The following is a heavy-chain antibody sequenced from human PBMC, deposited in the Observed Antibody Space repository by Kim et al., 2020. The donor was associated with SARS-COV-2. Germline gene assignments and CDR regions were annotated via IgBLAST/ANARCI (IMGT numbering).Heavy chain of an antibody. CDR2: ISSSSSYI. J-gene: IGHJ4*02. Sequence: GSLRLSCAASGFTFSSYSMNWVRQAPGKGLEWVSSISSSSSYIYYADSVKGRFTISRDNAKNSLYLQMNSLRAEDTAVYYCARDFRNRSYYTVPFDYWGQGTLVTVSS. V-gene: IGHV3-21*01. CDR1: GFTFSSYS. D-gene: IGHD3-10*01. CDR3: ARDFRNRSYYTVPFDY.